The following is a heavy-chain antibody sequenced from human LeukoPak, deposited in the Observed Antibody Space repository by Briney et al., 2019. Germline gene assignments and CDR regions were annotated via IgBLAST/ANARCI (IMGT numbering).Heavy chain of an antibody. CDR2: INPSGGST. J-gene: IGHJ4*02. Sequence: ASVKVSCKASGYTFTNYYIHWVRQAPGRGLEWMGIINPSGGSTNYAQKFQGRVTMTRDTSTSTVYMELSSLRSEDTAVYYCARANSSGGTDGYFDYWGQGTLVTVSS. CDR3: ARANSSGGTDGYFDY. CDR1: GYTFTNYY. V-gene: IGHV1-46*01. D-gene: IGHD6-19*01.